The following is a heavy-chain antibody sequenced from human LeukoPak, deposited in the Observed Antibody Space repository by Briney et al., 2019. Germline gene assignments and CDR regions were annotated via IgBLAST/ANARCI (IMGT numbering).Heavy chain of an antibody. J-gene: IGHJ4*02. D-gene: IGHD7-27*01. Sequence: SETLSLTCAVYGGSLSGYYWSWIRQPPGKGLEWIGYIYYTGSTSYNPSLKSRVTISADTSKNEFSLKLNSVTAADTAVYYCASRKLGNDYWGQGTLVTVSS. CDR2: IYYTGST. CDR1: GGSLSGYY. CDR3: ASRKLGNDY. V-gene: IGHV4-59*01.